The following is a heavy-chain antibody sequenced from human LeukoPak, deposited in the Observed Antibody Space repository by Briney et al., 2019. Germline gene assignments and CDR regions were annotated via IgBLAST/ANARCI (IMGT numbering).Heavy chain of an antibody. CDR1: GYSFTTYW. CDR3: ARLTYYDNSGYL. V-gene: IGHV5-51*01. J-gene: IGHJ4*02. Sequence: GESLKISCKASGYSFTTYWIAWVRQMPGKGLECMGVIYPGDSDTRYSPPFQGQVTISADKSISTAYLQWNSLKASDTAMYYCARLTYYDNSGYLWGQGTLVTVSS. D-gene: IGHD3-22*01. CDR2: IYPGDSDT.